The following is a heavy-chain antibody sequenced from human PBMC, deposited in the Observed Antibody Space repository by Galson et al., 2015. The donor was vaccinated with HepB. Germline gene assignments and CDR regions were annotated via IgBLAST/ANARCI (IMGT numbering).Heavy chain of an antibody. Sequence: SLRLSCAASGFTFSSYSMNWVRQAPGKGLEWVSYISSSSSTIYYADSVKGRFTISRDNAKNSLYLQMNSLRAEDTAVYYCARDVEQPEWNYVGWFDPWGQGTLVTVSS. D-gene: IGHD1-7*01. J-gene: IGHJ5*02. V-gene: IGHV3-48*01. CDR1: GFTFSSYS. CDR3: ARDVEQPEWNYVGWFDP. CDR2: ISSSSSTI.